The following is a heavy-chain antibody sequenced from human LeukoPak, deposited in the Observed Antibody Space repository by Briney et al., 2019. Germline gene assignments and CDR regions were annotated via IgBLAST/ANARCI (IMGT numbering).Heavy chain of an antibody. J-gene: IGHJ4*02. D-gene: IGHD5-18*01. CDR1: GGTFISYA. Sequence: SVKVSCKASGGTFISYAISWVRQAPGQGLEWMGGIIPIFGTANYAQKFQGRVTITADESTSTAYMELSSLRSEDTAVYYCARASGTRGYSYGNFDYWGQGTLVTVSS. V-gene: IGHV1-69*13. CDR2: IIPIFGTA. CDR3: ARASGTRGYSYGNFDY.